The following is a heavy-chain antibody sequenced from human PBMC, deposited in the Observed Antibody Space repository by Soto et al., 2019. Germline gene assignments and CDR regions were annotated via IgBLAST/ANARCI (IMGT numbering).Heavy chain of an antibody. CDR1: GGSISTYY. J-gene: IGHJ4*02. Sequence: SETLSLTCTVSGGSISTYYWNWIRQPPGKGLEWIGYIYYSGTIYNPSLKSRVTMSVDTSKNQFSLNLSSVTAADTAVYYCARDQEYYYWGQGTLVTVSS. CDR2: IYYSGT. V-gene: IGHV4-59*01. D-gene: IGHD3-10*01. CDR3: ARDQEYYY.